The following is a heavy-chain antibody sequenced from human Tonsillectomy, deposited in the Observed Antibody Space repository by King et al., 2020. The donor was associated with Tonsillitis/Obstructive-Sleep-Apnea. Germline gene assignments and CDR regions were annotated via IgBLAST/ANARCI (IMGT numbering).Heavy chain of an antibody. J-gene: IGHJ2*01. CDR3: AKGSSSKRSFWYFDL. CDR2: IKQDGSEK. V-gene: IGHV3-7*04. CDR1: GFTFSSYW. Sequence: VQLVESGGGLVQPGGSLRLSCAASGFTFSSYWMSWVRQAPGKGLEWGANIKQDGSEKYYVDSVKGRFTISRDNAKNSLYLQMNSLRAEDTAVYYCAKGSSSKRSFWYFDLWGRGTLVTVSS. D-gene: IGHD6-6*01.